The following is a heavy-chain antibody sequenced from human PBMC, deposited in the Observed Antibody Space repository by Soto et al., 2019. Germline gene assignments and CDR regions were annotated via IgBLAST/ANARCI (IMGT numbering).Heavy chain of an antibody. J-gene: IGHJ6*02. D-gene: IGHD3-16*02. CDR2: IYYSGST. CDR1: GGSINSGDYD. V-gene: IGHV4-30-4*01. CDR3: ARDPVTLYGMDV. Sequence: TLSLTCTVSGGSINSGDYDWSWIRQPPGKGLEWIGYIYYSGSTYYNPSLKSRVTISVDTSKNQFSLKLSSVTAADTAVYYCARDPVTLYGMDVWGQGTTVTVSS.